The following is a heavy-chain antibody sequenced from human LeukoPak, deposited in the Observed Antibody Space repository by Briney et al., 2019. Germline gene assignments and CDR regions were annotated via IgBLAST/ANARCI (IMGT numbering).Heavy chain of an antibody. Sequence: SVNVSSKASGGTFSSYAISWVRQAPGQGLEWMGGIIPIFGTANYAQKFQGRVTITTDESTSTAYMELSSLRSEDTAVYYCASGSNSPYYYYYYMDVWGQGTPVTVSS. D-gene: IGHD2-2*01. CDR2: IIPIFGTA. CDR1: GGTFSSYA. J-gene: IGHJ6*03. CDR3: ASGSNSPYYYYYYMDV. V-gene: IGHV1-69*05.